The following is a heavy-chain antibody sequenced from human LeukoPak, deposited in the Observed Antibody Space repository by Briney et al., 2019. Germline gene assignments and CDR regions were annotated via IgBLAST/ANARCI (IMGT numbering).Heavy chain of an antibody. CDR2: ISGSAYST. CDR1: GFTFSSYA. V-gene: IGHV3-23*01. CDR3: AKEAGYSGYDFPDF. D-gene: IGHD5-12*01. Sequence: PGGSLRLSCAASGFTFSSYAMSWVRQAPGKGLEWVSAISGSAYSTYYEDSVKGRFTISRDNSKNTLYLQMNSLRAEDTAVYYCAKEAGYSGYDFPDFWGQGTLVTVSS. J-gene: IGHJ4*02.